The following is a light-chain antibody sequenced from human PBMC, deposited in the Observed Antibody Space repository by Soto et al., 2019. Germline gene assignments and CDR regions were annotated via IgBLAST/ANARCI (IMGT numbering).Light chain of an antibody. CDR3: QQYNNWPYT. V-gene: IGKV3-15*01. CDR2: DAS. Sequence: EKGMRQSPATMSVSPGERAALSCWASQSVSSNFAWYRQKPGQAPRLLIYDASTRATGVPARFSGSGSGTDFTLTISSLQSEDFAVYYCQQYNNWPYTFGQGTKLEIK. J-gene: IGKJ2*01. CDR1: QSVSSN.